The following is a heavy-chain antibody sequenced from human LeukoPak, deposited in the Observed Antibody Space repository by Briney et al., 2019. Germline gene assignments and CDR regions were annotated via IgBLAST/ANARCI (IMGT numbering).Heavy chain of an antibody. J-gene: IGHJ4*02. Sequence: TGGSLRLSCAASGFTFTTYAMSWVRQAPGKGLEWISTISSSGGTKYYADSVKGRFTVSRDNSKNTLYLQMNSLRAEDTAVYYCAKDGSGWYSYFDSWGQGTLVTVSS. D-gene: IGHD6-19*01. CDR3: AKDGSGWYSYFDS. CDR2: ISSSGGTK. CDR1: GFTFTTYA. V-gene: IGHV3-23*01.